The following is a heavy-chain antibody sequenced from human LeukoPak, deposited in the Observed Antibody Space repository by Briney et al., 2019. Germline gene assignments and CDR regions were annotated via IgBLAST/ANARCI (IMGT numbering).Heavy chain of an antibody. CDR1: GGSFSGYY. Sequence: PSETLSLTCAVYGGSFSGYYWSWIRQPPGKGLEWIGEINHSGSTNYNPSLKSRVTISVDTSKNQFSLKLSSVTAADTAVYYCATDPHRGYIYVFPQRGHNCSDPWGRENLVTLS. CDR2: INHSGST. D-gene: IGHD5-18*01. J-gene: IGHJ5*02. V-gene: IGHV4-34*01. CDR3: ATDPHRGYIYVFPQRGHNCSDP.